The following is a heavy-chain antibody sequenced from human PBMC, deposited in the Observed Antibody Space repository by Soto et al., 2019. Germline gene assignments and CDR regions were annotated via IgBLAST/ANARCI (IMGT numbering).Heavy chain of an antibody. V-gene: IGHV4-30-4*01. D-gene: IGHD3-22*01. Sequence: PLETLSLTCTVSGGSISSGDYYWSWIRQPPGKGLEWIGYIYYSGSTYYNPSLKSRVTISVDTSKNQFSLKLSSVTAADTAVYYCARVDYDSSGYYDWFDPWGQGTLVTVSS. CDR3: ARVDYDSSGYYDWFDP. J-gene: IGHJ5*02. CDR2: IYYSGST. CDR1: GGSISSGDYY.